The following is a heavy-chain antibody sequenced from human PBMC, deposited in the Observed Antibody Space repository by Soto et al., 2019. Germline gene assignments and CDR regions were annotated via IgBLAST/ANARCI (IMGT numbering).Heavy chain of an antibody. CDR3: AREFARGYSGYDPYFDY. Sequence: PGGSLRLSCAASGFTFSSYAMHWVRQAPGKGLEWVAVISYDGSNKYYADSVKGRFTISRDNSKNTLYLQMNSLRAEDTAVYYCAREFARGYSGYDPYFDYWGQGTLVTVSS. V-gene: IGHV3-30-3*01. D-gene: IGHD5-12*01. CDR2: ISYDGSNK. CDR1: GFTFSSYA. J-gene: IGHJ4*02.